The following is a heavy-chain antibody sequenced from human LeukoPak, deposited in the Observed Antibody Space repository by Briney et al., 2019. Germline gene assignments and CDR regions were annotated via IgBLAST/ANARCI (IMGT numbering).Heavy chain of an antibody. CDR1: GGSISSTGYY. CDR3: AREGGIAVAGSADY. V-gene: IGHV4-39*07. Sequence: SETLSLTCSVSGGSISSTGYYWGWIRQPPGKGLEWIATIYYIGSTYYNPSLKSRVTISVDTSKNQFSLKLSSVTAADTALYYCAREGGIAVAGSADYWGQGTLVTVSS. J-gene: IGHJ4*02. CDR2: IYYIGST. D-gene: IGHD6-19*01.